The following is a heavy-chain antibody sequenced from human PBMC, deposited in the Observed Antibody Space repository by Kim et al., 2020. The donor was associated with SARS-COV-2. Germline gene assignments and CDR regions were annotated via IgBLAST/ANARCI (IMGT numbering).Heavy chain of an antibody. D-gene: IGHD6-19*01. V-gene: IGHV4-4*09. CDR3: ACCSGWYYR. J-gene: IGHJ4*02. Sequence: GSTNCNPSLTSRVTISVDTSKNQFPLKLISVTAADAAVYYCACCSGWYYRWGQGTLDTVSS. CDR2: GST.